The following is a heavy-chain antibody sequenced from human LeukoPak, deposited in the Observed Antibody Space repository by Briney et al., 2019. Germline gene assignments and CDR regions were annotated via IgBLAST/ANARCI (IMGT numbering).Heavy chain of an antibody. D-gene: IGHD3-22*01. CDR3: ASGGGSSGYYYS. Sequence: PSETLSLTCTVSGGSISSISYYWAWIRQPPGKGLEWIGSICFTGSTYYNPSLKSRVTISVDTSKNQFSLRLSSVTAADTALYYCASGGGSSGYYYSWGQGTLVTVSS. CDR1: GGSISSISYY. V-gene: IGHV4-39*01. CDR2: ICFTGST. J-gene: IGHJ4*02.